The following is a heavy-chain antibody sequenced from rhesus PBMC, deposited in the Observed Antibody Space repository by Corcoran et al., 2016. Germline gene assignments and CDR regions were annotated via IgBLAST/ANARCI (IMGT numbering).Heavy chain of an antibody. D-gene: IGHD4-29*01. CDR3: ARDRGGSSNYFDY. V-gene: IGHV4-160*01. CDR1: GGYISCNS. J-gene: IGHJ4*01. CDR2: IYGIGGST. Sequence: QVQLQESGPGLVKPSETLSLTCDVSGGYISCNSWSWIRQAPGKGLEWIGRIYGIGGSTAYNPSLKSRVTISTYTSKNQFSLKLSSETAADTAVYYCARDRGGSSNYFDYWGQGVLVTVSS.